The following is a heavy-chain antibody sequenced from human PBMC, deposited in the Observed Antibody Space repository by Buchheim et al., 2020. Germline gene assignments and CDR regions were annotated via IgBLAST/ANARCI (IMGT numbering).Heavy chain of an antibody. D-gene: IGHD3-22*01. CDR3: AKSYAGWLLRSGNWFDP. Sequence: EVQLLESGGGLVQPGGSLRLSCAASGFTFSSYAMSWVRQAPGKGLEWVSAISGSGGSTYYADSVKGRFTISRDNSKNTLDLQMNSLRAEDTAVYYCAKSYAGWLLRSGNWFDPWGQGTL. CDR1: GFTFSSYA. V-gene: IGHV3-23*01. CDR2: ISGSGGST. J-gene: IGHJ5*02.